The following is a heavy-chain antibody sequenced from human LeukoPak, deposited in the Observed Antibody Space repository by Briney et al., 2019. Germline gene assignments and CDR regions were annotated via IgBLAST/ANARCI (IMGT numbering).Heavy chain of an antibody. CDR3: TRDSGADRRYFDL. D-gene: IGHD7-27*01. J-gene: IGHJ2*01. V-gene: IGHV3-74*01. Sequence: PGRSLRLSCAATGFTFNSYLMSWVRQAPGKGLVWVSRIDGDGATTSYVDSVKGRFTISSDNANNMVYLEMNSLRVEDTAVYYCTRDSGADRRYFDLWGRGTLVTVSS. CDR1: GFTFNSYL. CDR2: IDGDGATT.